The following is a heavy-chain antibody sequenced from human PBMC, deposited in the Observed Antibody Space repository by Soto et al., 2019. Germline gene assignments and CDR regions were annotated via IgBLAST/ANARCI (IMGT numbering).Heavy chain of an antibody. CDR3: AKDRRGGEYPAFDL. CDR2: IRGDGGAT. V-gene: IGHV3-23*01. Sequence: EVQLLESGGGLVQPGGSLRLSCAASGSTVSDYDMGWVRQAPGKGLEWVSLIRGDGGATYHADSVEGRLTISRDTSENTVYLQMNSLRAEDTALYYCAKDRRGGEYPAFDLWGQGTMVTVSS. D-gene: IGHD2-21*01. J-gene: IGHJ3*01. CDR1: GSTVSDYD.